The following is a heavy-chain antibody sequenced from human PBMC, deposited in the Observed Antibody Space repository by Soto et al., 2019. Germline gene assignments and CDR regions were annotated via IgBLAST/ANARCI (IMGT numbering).Heavy chain of an antibody. CDR2: IKQDGSEK. D-gene: IGHD2-15*01. Sequence: PGGSLRLSCAASGFTFRSYWMSWVRQAPGKGLEWVANIKQDGSEKYYVDSVKGRFTISRDNAKNSLYLQMNSLRAGDTAVYYCARAFRPVYCSGGSCYSGFDPRAQRTLVTVSS. J-gene: IGHJ5*02. CDR1: GFTFRSYW. V-gene: IGHV3-7*01. CDR3: ARAFRPVYCSGGSCYSGFDP.